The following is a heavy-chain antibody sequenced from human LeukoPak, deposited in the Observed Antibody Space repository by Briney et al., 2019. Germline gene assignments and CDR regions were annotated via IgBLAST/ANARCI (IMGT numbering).Heavy chain of an antibody. J-gene: IGHJ4*02. D-gene: IGHD3-9*01. CDR1: GGSISSYY. CDR3: ARVLLVLRYFDWMIEGAFDY. CDR2: IYYSGST. Sequence: KPSETLSLTCTVSGGSISSYYWSWIRQPPGKGLEWIGYIYYSGSTNYNPSLKSRVTISVDTSKNQFSLRLNSVTAADTAVYYCARVLLVLRYFDWMIEGAFDYWGQGTLVTVSS. V-gene: IGHV4-59*01.